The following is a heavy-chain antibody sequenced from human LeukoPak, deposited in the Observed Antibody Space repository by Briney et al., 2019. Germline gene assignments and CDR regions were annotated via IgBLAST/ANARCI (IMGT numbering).Heavy chain of an antibody. Sequence: GGSLRLSCAASGFTVSGHYWSWVRQAPGKGLEWVSQINSGGTTDYAESVKGRFTISRDNSKNTLYLQMNSLRAEDTAVYHCARNKGVYGSGSYDNWGPGTLVTVSS. V-gene: IGHV3-53*01. CDR1: GFTVSGHY. CDR2: INSGGTT. CDR3: ARNKGVYGSGSYDN. J-gene: IGHJ4*02. D-gene: IGHD3-10*01.